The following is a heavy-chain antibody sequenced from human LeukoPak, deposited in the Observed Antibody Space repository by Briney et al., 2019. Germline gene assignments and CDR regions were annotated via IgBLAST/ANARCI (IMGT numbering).Heavy chain of an antibody. D-gene: IGHD2-2*01. CDR2: IYSSGTT. CDR1: GGSINNYY. Sequence: PSETLSLTCTVSGGSINNYYWNWIRQPPGKGLEWIGFIYSSGTTNYNPSLKSRLSFSIDTSKNQFSLKLTSMTAADTAVYYCARVARCTSCFDVDYWGQGTLVTVSS. J-gene: IGHJ4*02. CDR3: ARVARCTSCFDVDY. V-gene: IGHV4-59*01.